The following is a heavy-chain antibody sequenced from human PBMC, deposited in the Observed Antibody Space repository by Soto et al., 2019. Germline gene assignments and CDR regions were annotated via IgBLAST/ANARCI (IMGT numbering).Heavy chain of an antibody. J-gene: IGHJ4*02. CDR2: MSFGVKI. Sequence: SETLSLTCTVSGGSISGNYWSWIRQPPGKGLEWIGYMSFGVKITYNPSLKSRATISVDTSKNQFSLKLSSVTAADTAVYYCARETVVAATRRYFDYWGQGTLVTVSS. D-gene: IGHD2-15*01. V-gene: IGHV4-59*01. CDR3: ARETVVAATRRYFDY. CDR1: GGSISGNY.